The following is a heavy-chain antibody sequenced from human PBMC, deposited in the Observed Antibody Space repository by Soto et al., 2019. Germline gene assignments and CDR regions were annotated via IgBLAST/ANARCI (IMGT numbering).Heavy chain of an antibody. Sequence: PGGSLRLSCAASGFTFSSYAMSWVRQAPGKGLEWVSAISGSGGSTYYADSVKGRFTISRDNSKNTLYLQMNSLRAEDTAVYYCAKRPPVVVPAAMTYFDYWGQGTLVTVSS. J-gene: IGHJ4*02. V-gene: IGHV3-23*01. CDR3: AKRPPVVVPAAMTYFDY. CDR2: ISGSGGST. D-gene: IGHD2-2*01. CDR1: GFTFSSYA.